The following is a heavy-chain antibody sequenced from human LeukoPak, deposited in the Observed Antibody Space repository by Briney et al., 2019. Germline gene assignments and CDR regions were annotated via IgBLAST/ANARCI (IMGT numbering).Heavy chain of an antibody. Sequence: GESLKISCKGSGNSFNNHFIGWVRQMPGKGLEWMWIIYPGDSETRYSPSFEGLVTISADKSISTVYLQWSSLEASDTAMYYCARRSTVIRGVLEEAFDYWGQGTLVTVSS. CDR2: IYPGDSET. V-gene: IGHV5-51*01. D-gene: IGHD3-10*01. J-gene: IGHJ4*02. CDR3: ARRSTVIRGVLEEAFDY. CDR1: GNSFNNHF.